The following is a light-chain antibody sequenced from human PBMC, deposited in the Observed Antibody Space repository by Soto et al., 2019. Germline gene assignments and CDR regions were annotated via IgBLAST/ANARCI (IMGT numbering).Light chain of an antibody. CDR2: GSS. Sequence: EIVLTQSPGTLSLSPGERATLSCRASQSVSSSYLAWYQQKPGQAPRLLIYGSSSRATGLPDRFSGSGSGTDFTLTISRLEPADFAAYYCQHYGSSQYTFGQGTKLEIK. V-gene: IGKV3-20*01. CDR3: QHYGSSQYT. J-gene: IGKJ2*01. CDR1: QSVSSSY.